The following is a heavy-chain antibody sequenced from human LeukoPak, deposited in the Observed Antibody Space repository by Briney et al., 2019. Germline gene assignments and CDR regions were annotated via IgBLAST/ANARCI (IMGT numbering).Heavy chain of an antibody. V-gene: IGHV3-30*18. CDR3: AKDPTIGVLPSD. J-gene: IGHJ4*02. CDR1: GFTFSSYG. Sequence: GRSLRLSCTASGFTFSSYGMHWVRQAPGKGLEWVAVISYDGSNKYYADSVKGRFTISRDNSKNTLYLQMNSLRAEDTAVYYCAKDPTIGVLPSDWGQGTLVTVSS. D-gene: IGHD2-2*01. CDR2: ISYDGSNK.